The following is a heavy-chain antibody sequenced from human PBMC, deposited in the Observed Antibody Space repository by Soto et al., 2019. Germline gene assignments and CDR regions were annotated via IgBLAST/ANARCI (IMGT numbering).Heavy chain of an antibody. Sequence: PSETLSLTCAVYGGSFSGYYWSWIRQPPGKGLEWIGEINHSGSTNYNPSPKSRVTISVDTSKNQFSLKLSSVTAADTAVYYCARGGGSSSSSSPKTLGYWGQGTQVTVSS. J-gene: IGHJ4*02. CDR2: INHSGST. CDR1: GGSFSGYY. CDR3: ARGGGSSSSSSPKTLGY. V-gene: IGHV4-34*01. D-gene: IGHD6-6*01.